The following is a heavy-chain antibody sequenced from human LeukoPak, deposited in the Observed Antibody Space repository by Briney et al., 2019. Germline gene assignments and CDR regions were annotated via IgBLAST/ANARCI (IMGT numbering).Heavy chain of an antibody. J-gene: IGHJ6*02. V-gene: IGHV4-31*03. D-gene: IGHD3-10*01. Sequence: PSETLSLTCTVSGGSISSGGYYWSWIRQHPGKGLEWIGYIYYSGSTYYNPSLKSRVTISVDTSKNQFSLKLSSVTAADTAVYYCARDMSRYCYGSGSYRDYYYGMDVWGQGTTVTVSS. CDR2: IYYSGST. CDR3: ARDMSRYCYGSGSYRDYYYGMDV. CDR1: GGSISSGGYY.